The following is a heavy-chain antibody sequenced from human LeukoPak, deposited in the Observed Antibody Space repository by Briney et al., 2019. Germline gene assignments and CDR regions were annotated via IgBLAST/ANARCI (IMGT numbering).Heavy chain of an antibody. Sequence: PSETLSLTCTVSGGSISSYYWSWIRQPAGKGLEWIGRIYTSGSTNYNPSLKSRVTMSVDTSKNQFSLKLSSVTAADTAVYYCARDRIVGATLDYFDYWGQGTQVTVSS. J-gene: IGHJ4*02. CDR2: IYTSGST. D-gene: IGHD1-26*01. V-gene: IGHV4-4*07. CDR3: ARDRIVGATLDYFDY. CDR1: GGSISSYY.